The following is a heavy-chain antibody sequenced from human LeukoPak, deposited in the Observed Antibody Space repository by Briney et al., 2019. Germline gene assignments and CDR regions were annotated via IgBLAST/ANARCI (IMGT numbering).Heavy chain of an antibody. D-gene: IGHD6-6*01. J-gene: IGHJ4*02. CDR2: INHSGST. Sequence: SETLSLTCAVYGGSFSGYYWSWIRQPPGKGLEWIGEINHSGSTNYNPSLKSRVTISVDTSKNQFSLKLSSVTAADTAAYYCASSPTEYSSSSGPVDYWGQGTLVTVSS. CDR3: ASSPTEYSSSSGPVDY. V-gene: IGHV4-34*01. CDR1: GGSFSGYY.